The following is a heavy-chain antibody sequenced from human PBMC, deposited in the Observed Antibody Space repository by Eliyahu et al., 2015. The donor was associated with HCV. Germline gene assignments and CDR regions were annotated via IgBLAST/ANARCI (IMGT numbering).Heavy chain of an antibody. CDR3: AHLTHYHDSRPFDY. CDR2: IYWNDDK. CDR1: GFSLSTSGVG. D-gene: IGHD3-22*01. V-gene: IGHV2-5*01. J-gene: IGHJ4*02. Sequence: QITLKESGPMLVKPTQTLTLTCNFSGFSLSTSGVGVGWIRQPPGKALEWLAVIYWNDDKFYRPSLKTRPTVAKDTSKNLVVLTMSNMDPVDTATYYCAHLTHYHDSRPFDYWGQGTLVTVSS.